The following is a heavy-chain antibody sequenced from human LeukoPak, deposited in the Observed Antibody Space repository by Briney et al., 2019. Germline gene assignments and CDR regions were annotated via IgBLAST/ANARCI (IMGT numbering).Heavy chain of an antibody. D-gene: IGHD6-19*01. CDR2: IYYSGST. Sequence: PSETLSLTCTVSGGSISSSSYYWGWIRQPPGKGLEWIGSIYYSGSTYYNPSLKSRVTISVDTSKNQFSLKLSSVTAADTAVYYCARLSVGYSSGWYDYWGQGTLVTVSS. J-gene: IGHJ4*02. CDR1: GGSISSSSYY. CDR3: ARLSVGYSSGWYDY. V-gene: IGHV4-39*07.